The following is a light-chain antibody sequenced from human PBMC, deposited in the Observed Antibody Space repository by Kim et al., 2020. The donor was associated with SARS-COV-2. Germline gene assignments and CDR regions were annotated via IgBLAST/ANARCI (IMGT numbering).Light chain of an antibody. CDR2: GAS. J-gene: IGKJ4*01. CDR3: QQYYSTPLT. Sequence: ATINCKSSQSVLYSSNNKNYLAWYQQKPGQPPKLLIYGASTRDSGVPDRFSGSGSGTDFTLTISSLQAEDVAVYYCQQYYSTPLTFGGGTKVDIK. CDR1: QSVLYSSNNKNY. V-gene: IGKV4-1*01.